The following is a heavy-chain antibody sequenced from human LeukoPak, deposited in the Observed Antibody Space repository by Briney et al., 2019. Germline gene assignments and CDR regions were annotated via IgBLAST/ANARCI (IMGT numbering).Heavy chain of an antibody. CDR3: ARAYYDSSGSHDY. CDR2: IYHSGST. D-gene: IGHD3-22*01. Sequence: SETLSLTCTVSGGSISSGGYYWSWIRQPPGKGLEWIGYIYHSGSTYYNPSLKSRVTISVDRSKNQFSLKLSSVTAADTAVYYCARAYYDSSGSHDYWGQGTLVTVSS. J-gene: IGHJ4*02. CDR1: GGSISSGGYY. V-gene: IGHV4-30-2*01.